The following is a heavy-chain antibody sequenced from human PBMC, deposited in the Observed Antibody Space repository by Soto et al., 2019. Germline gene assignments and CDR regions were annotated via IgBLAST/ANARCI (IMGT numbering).Heavy chain of an antibody. Sequence: PSATLSLTCPVSGASLSTNGYSWRWIRKHPVKGLEWVGSRNNRDDTYYNPSLKSRVTISLDTSKNQFTLRLISVTAADTALYVCARGGSGWKALNWVEAWGQGTLVTVSS. J-gene: IGHJ5*02. CDR2: RNNRDDT. CDR3: ARGGSGWKALNWVEA. CDR1: GASLSTNGYS. D-gene: IGHD6-19*01. V-gene: IGHV4-31*03.